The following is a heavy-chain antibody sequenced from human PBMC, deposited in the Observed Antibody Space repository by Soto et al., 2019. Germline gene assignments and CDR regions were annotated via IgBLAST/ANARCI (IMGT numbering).Heavy chain of an antibody. J-gene: IGHJ3*02. CDR2: INSDGSST. CDR3: ARERRGLAFDI. D-gene: IGHD3-10*01. Sequence: GGSLRLSCAASGFTFSSYWMHWVRQAPGKGLVWVSRINSDGSSTSYADSVKGRFTISRDNAKNTLYLQMNSLRAEDTAVYYCARERRGLAFDIWGQGTMVTVSS. CDR1: GFTFSSYW. V-gene: IGHV3-74*01.